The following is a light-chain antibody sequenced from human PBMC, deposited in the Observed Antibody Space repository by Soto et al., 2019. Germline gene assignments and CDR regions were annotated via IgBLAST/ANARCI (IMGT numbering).Light chain of an antibody. V-gene: IGKV1-5*03. CDR2: QSS. CDR3: QQCHRYLT. J-gene: IGKJ1*01. CDR1: QSIDSW. Sequence: DIQMTQSPSTMSASVGDRVTITCRASQSIDSWLAWYQQKPGKAPKFLMYQSSNLESGDTSRFSGSGSGTDFTLTISSRLPDDIATYYCQQCHRYLTFGQGTKLDI.